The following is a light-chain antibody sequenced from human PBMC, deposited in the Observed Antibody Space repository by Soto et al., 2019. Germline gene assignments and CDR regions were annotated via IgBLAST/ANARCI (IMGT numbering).Light chain of an antibody. CDR1: QSVSSSY. V-gene: IGKV3-20*01. CDR3: QQYGISPRT. Sequence: EIVLTQSPGTLSLSPGERATLSCRASQSVSSSYLAWYQQKPGQAPRLLIYGASSRATGIPDRFSGSGSGTDFTLTISRLEPEDFAVYYCQQYGISPRTFGPGTKLDIK. CDR2: GAS. J-gene: IGKJ3*01.